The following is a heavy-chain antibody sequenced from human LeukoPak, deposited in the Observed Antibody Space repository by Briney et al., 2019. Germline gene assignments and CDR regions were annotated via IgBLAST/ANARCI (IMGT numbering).Heavy chain of an antibody. V-gene: IGHV4-34*01. CDR2: INHSGST. Sequence: SETLSLTCAVYGGSFSGYYWSWIRQPPGKGLEWIGEINHSGSTNYNPSLKSRVTISVDTSKNQFSLKLSSVTAADTAVYYCARMGDGSGYEELGDFDYWGQGTLVTVSS. CDR1: GGSFSGYY. D-gene: IGHD3-22*01. J-gene: IGHJ4*02. CDR3: ARMGDGSGYEELGDFDY.